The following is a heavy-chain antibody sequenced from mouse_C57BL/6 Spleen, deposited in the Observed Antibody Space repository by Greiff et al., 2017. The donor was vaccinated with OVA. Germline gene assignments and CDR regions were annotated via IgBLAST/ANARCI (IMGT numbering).Heavy chain of an antibody. CDR3: ARPHITTVVAPFDY. V-gene: IGHV1-80*01. CDR2: IYPGDGDT. Sequence: QVQLQQSGPELVKPGASVKLSCKASGYAFSSYWMNWVKQRPGKGLEWIGQIYPGDGDTNYNGKFKGKATLTADKSSSTAYMQLSSLTSEDSAVYFCARPHITTVVAPFDYWGQGTTLTVSS. CDR1: GYAFSSYW. J-gene: IGHJ2*01. D-gene: IGHD1-1*01.